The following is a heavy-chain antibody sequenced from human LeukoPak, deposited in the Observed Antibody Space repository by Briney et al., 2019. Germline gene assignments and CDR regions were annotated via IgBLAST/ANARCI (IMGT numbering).Heavy chain of an antibody. V-gene: IGHV3-30*02. D-gene: IGHD4-17*01. CDR1: GFTFSSYG. CDR2: IRYDGSNK. J-gene: IGHJ4*02. CDR3: AKPHSYGDYSPLDY. Sequence: GGSLRLSCAASGFTFSSYGMHWVRQAPGKGLGWVAFIRYDGSNKYYAYSVKGRFTISRDNSKKTLYLQMNSLRAEDTAVYYCAKPHSYGDYSPLDYWGQGTLVTVSS.